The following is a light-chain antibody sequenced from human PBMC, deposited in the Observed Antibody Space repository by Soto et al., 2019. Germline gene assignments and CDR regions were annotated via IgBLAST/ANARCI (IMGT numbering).Light chain of an antibody. J-gene: IGKJ1*01. CDR3: QQYNSWPXT. Sequence: EIVMTQSPSTLSVSPGERATLSCRASQSVSSNLAWYQQNPGQAPRLLIYGASTRATGIPARFSGSGSGTEFTLTISSLQSEDFAVYYCQQYNSWPXTFGQGNKV. CDR1: QSVSSN. V-gene: IGKV3-15*01. CDR2: GAS.